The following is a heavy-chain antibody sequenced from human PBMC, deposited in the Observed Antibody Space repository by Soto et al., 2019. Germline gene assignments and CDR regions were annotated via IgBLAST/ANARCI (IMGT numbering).Heavy chain of an antibody. D-gene: IGHD3-22*01. CDR3: TTNYYDSSGYDNWFDP. J-gene: IGHJ5*02. CDR1: GFTFSSYG. Sequence: GGSLRLSCAASGFTFSSYGMHWFRQAPGKGLERVGFIRSKAYGGTTYYAASVKGRFTISRDDSKSIAYLQMNSLKTEDTAVYYCTTNYYDSSGYDNWFDPWGQGTLVTVSS. CDR2: IRSKAYGGTT. V-gene: IGHV3-49*03.